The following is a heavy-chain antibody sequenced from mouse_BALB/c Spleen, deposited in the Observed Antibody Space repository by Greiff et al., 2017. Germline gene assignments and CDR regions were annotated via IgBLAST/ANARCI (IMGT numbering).Heavy chain of an antibody. D-gene: IGHD2-1*01. CDR1: GFNIKDTY. CDR2: IDPANGNT. J-gene: IGHJ2*01. V-gene: IGHV14-3*02. CDR3: ARSGPYGNYVDY. Sequence: EVQRVESGAELVKPGASVKLSCTASGFNIKDTYMHWVKQRPEQGLEWIGRIDPANGNTKYDPKFQGKATITADTSSNTAYLQLSSLTSEDTAVYYCARSGPYGNYVDYWGQGTTLTVSS.